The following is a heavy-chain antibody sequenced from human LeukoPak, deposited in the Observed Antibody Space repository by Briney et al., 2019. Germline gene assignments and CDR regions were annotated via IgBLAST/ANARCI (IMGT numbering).Heavy chain of an antibody. V-gene: IGHV3-48*04. D-gene: IGHD3-22*01. CDR2: ISSSGSTI. CDR1: GFTFSSYS. CDR3: ARDYYDSSGYYSDAFDI. J-gene: IGHJ3*02. Sequence: PGGSLRLSCAASGFTFSSYSMNWVRQAPGEGLEWVSYISSSGSTIYYADSVKGRFTISRDNAKNSLYLQMNSLRAEDTAVYYCARDYYDSSGYYSDAFDIWGQGTMVTVSS.